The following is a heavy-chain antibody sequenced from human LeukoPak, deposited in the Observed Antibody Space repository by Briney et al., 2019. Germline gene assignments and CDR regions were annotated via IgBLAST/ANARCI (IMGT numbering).Heavy chain of an antibody. Sequence: PSETLSLTCAVSGGSISSSNWWSWVRQPPGKGLGWIGEIYHSGSTNYNPSLKSRVTISVDKSKNQFSLKLSSVTAADTAVYYCAREAKSIAAAGGAFDIWGQGTMVTVSS. J-gene: IGHJ3*02. CDR3: AREAKSIAAAGGAFDI. V-gene: IGHV4-4*02. D-gene: IGHD6-13*01. CDR2: IYHSGST. CDR1: GGSISSSNW.